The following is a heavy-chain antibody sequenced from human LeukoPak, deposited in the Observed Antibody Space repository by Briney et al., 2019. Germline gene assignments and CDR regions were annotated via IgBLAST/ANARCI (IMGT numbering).Heavy chain of an antibody. Sequence: PGGSLRLSCAASGFTFDDYAMHWVRQAPGKGLEWVSGILRNSGSIGYADSVKGRFTISRDDAKNSLYLQMNSLRAEDTALYYCVKDGGRGTAAAYYWGQGTLVSVSS. CDR1: GFTFDDYA. V-gene: IGHV3-9*01. D-gene: IGHD6-13*01. CDR3: VKDGGRGTAAAYY. CDR2: ILRNSGSI. J-gene: IGHJ4*02.